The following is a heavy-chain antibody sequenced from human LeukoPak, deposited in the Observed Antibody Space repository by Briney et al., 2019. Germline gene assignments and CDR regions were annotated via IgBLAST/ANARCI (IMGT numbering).Heavy chain of an antibody. CDR1: GDSISSGNYY. D-gene: IGHD2-8*02. J-gene: IGHJ4*02. V-gene: IGHV4-61*02. CDR2: IHTSGST. Sequence: PSETLSLTCSVSGDSISSGNYYWSWIRQPAGKGLEWLGRIHTSGSTNYNPSLKSLVTISLDTSNNQFSLKLTSVTTADTALYYCARVKRSTGWYGEADRYYFDFWGQGILVTVSS. CDR3: ARVKRSTGWYGEADRYYFDF.